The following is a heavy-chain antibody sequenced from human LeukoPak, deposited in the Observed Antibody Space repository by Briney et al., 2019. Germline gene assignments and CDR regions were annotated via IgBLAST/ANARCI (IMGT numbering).Heavy chain of an antibody. D-gene: IGHD3-10*01. J-gene: IGHJ4*02. CDR2: IWYDGSNK. CDR3: ASAARVRGVISAGRDR. Sequence: GRSLRLSCAASGFTFSSYGMHWVRQAPGKGREWVAVIWYDGSNKYYADSVKGRFTISRDNSKSTLYLQMNSLRAEATAVYYCASAARVRGVISAGRDRWGQETLVSVSS. V-gene: IGHV3-33*01. CDR1: GFTFSSYG.